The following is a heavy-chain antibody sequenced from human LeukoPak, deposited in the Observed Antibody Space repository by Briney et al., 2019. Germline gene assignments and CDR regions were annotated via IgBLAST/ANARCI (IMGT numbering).Heavy chain of an antibody. D-gene: IGHD3-22*01. J-gene: IGHJ3*02. CDR3: TREGVHSPDGSGYHRDAFDI. V-gene: IGHV1-69*04. CDR1: GDSFNSYV. Sequence: SVKVSCKASGDSFNSYVITWVRQAPGQGLEWMGRIIPILNVANFAQKFQGRVTITADKSTNTAHMELSSLRSEDTAVYYCTREGVHSPDGSGYHRDAFDIWGQGTVVTVSS. CDR2: IIPILNVA.